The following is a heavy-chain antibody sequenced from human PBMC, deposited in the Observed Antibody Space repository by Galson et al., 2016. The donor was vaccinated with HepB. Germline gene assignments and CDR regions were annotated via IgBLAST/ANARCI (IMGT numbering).Heavy chain of an antibody. Sequence: SLRLSCAASGITFSSHGMHWVRQAPGKGLEWVAIIWYDGSKKYYADSVKGRFTISRDNFKNTVYLQMDNLSTDDTAVYYCARDNVHFGSGSLPWCFDLWGRGTLVTVSS. V-gene: IGHV3-33*01. D-gene: IGHD3-10*01. J-gene: IGHJ2*01. CDR3: ARDNVHFGSGSLPWCFDL. CDR1: GITFSSHG. CDR2: IWYDGSKK.